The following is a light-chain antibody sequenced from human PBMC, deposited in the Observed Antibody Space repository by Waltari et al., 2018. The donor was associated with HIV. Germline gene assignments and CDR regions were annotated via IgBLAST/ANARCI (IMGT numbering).Light chain of an antibody. J-gene: IGLJ3*02. CDR3: NSRDSSGHWF. CDR1: SVRSYY. Sequence: SSELAQYPAVSVALGQTVRITCQGDSVRSYYASWYQQKPGQAPVLVVYGENNRPSGIPDRFSGSSSGNTASLTIAGAQAEDEADYYCNSRDSSGHWFFGGGTKVTVL. V-gene: IGLV3-19*01. CDR2: GEN.